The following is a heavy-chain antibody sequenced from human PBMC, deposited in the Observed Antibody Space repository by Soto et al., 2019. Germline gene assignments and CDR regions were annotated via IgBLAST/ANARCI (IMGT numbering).Heavy chain of an antibody. Sequence: EVQLVESGGGLVKPGESLRLSCAGSGFILSNAWMNWVRQAPGKGLEWVGRLKSKTDGGTTDYAAPVKGRFTISRDDSKNTLYVQMNSLKTEGTAVYYCASYQWAWGQGTLVTVSS. J-gene: IGHJ5*02. D-gene: IGHD2-8*01. V-gene: IGHV3-15*07. CDR3: ASYQWA. CDR2: LKSKTDGGTT. CDR1: GFILSNAW.